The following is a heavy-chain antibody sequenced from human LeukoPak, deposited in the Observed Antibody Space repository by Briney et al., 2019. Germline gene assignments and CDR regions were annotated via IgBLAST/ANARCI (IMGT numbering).Heavy chain of an antibody. Sequence: GGSLRLSCATSGFTFDEYAMHWVRQAPGKGLEWVSHISGDGGSTYYADSVKGRFTISRDNSKNSLYLQMNSLRTEDTALYYCAKDIRRSPNYYYDSSGPVDYWGQGTLVTVSS. V-gene: IGHV3-43*02. CDR3: AKDIRRSPNYYYDSSGPVDY. D-gene: IGHD3-22*01. J-gene: IGHJ4*02. CDR2: ISGDGGST. CDR1: GFTFDEYA.